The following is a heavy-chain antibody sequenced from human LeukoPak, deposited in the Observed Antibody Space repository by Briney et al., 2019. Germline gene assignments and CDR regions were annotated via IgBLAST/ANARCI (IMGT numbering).Heavy chain of an antibody. D-gene: IGHD1-26*01. J-gene: IGHJ4*02. Sequence: PSETLSLTCTVSGGSISSSSYYWGWIRQPPGKGLEWIGSIYYSGSTYYNPSLKSRVTISVDTSKNQFSLKLSSVTAADTAVYYCARGFGWELLRPIDYWGQGTLVTVSS. CDR1: GGSISSSSYY. CDR3: ARGFGWELLRPIDY. CDR2: IYYSGST. V-gene: IGHV4-39*07.